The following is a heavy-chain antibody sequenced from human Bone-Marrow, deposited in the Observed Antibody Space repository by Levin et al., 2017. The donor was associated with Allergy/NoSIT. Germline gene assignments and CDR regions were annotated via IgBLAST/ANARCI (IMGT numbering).Heavy chain of an antibody. CDR3: AKVGGGITIFGVVTPPGY. J-gene: IGHJ4*02. CDR2: ISGSGGST. D-gene: IGHD3-3*01. Sequence: ETLSLTCAASGFTFSSYAMSWVRQAPGKGLEWVSAISGSGGSTYYADSVKGRFTISRDNSKNTLYLQMNSLRAEDTAVYYCAKVGGGITIFGVVTPPGYWGQGTLVTVSS. CDR1: GFTFSSYA. V-gene: IGHV3-23*01.